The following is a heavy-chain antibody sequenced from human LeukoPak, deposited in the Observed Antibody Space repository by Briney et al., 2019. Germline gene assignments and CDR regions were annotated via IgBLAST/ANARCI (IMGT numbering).Heavy chain of an antibody. V-gene: IGHV4-61*08. CDR1: GGSISSGDYY. D-gene: IGHD6-13*01. CDR2: IYYSGST. CDR3: ARDVGYSSSWYYFDY. Sequence: SQTLSLTCTVSGGSISSGDYYWSWIRQPPGKGLEWIGYIYYSGSTNYNPSLKSRATISVDTSKNQFSLKLSSVTAADTAVYYCARDVGYSSSWYYFDYWGQGTLVTVSS. J-gene: IGHJ4*02.